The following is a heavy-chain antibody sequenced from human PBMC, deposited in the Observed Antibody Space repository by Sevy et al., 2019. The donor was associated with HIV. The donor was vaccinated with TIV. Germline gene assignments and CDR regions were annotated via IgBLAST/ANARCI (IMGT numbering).Heavy chain of an antibody. CDR3: AKVGYCSSTGCYSIYYGMDV. J-gene: IGHJ6*02. D-gene: IGHD2-2*02. CDR1: GFTFSRNA. Sequence: GGSLRLSCAASGFTFSRNAMSWVRQAPGKGLEWASGTTGSGGSTYYADSVKGRFTISRDNSKNTLYLQMNSLRVEDTAVYYCAKVGYCSSTGCYSIYYGMDVWGQGTTVTVSS. CDR2: TTGSGGST. V-gene: IGHV3-23*01.